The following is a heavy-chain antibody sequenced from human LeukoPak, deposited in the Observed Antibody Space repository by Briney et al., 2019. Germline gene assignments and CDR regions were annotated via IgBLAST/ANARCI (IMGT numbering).Heavy chain of an antibody. CDR2: ISYDGSNK. D-gene: IGHD6-13*01. V-gene: IGHV3-30*03. CDR3: ARSADSSSWYGHGAFVI. J-gene: IGHJ3*02. Sequence: PGGSLRLSCAASGFTFSSHGIHWVRQAPGKGLEWVAVISYDGSNKYYADSVKGRFTISRDNSKNTLYLQMNSLRAEDTAVYYCARSADSSSWYGHGAFVIWGQGTMVTVSS. CDR1: GFTFSSHG.